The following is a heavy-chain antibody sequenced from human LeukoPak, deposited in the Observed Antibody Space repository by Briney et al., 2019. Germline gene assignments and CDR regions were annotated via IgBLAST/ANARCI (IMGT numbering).Heavy chain of an antibody. CDR1: GGSLSSYY. J-gene: IGHJ4*02. CDR3: ASGQEVRGGLDY. Sequence: PSETLSLTCTVSGGSLSSYYWSWIRQPPGKGLEWIGYIYYSGSTNYNPSLKSRVTISVDTSKNQFSLKLSSVTAADTAVYYCASGQEVRGGLDYWGQGTLVTVSS. D-gene: IGHD3-10*01. CDR2: IYYSGST. V-gene: IGHV4-59*01.